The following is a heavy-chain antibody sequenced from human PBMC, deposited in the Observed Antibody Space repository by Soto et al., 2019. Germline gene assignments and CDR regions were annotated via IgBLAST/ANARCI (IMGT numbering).Heavy chain of an antibody. D-gene: IGHD2-8*02. CDR1: GFICSSYD. CDR2: ILVGGST. CDR3: AKATATGGGAFDI. Sequence: GGSLRLSCAASGFICSSYDMSWVRQPPGKGLEWVSTILVGGSTHYEDSVRGRFTISRDMSKKTVYLQMNSLTAGDTAMYYCAKATATGGGAFDICGQGTMVTVSS. V-gene: IGHV3-23*01. J-gene: IGHJ3*02.